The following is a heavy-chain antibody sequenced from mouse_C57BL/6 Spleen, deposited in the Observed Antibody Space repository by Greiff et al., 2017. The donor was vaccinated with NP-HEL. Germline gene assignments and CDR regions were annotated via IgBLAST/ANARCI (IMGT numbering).Heavy chain of an antibody. V-gene: IGHV1-80*01. D-gene: IGHD3-2*02. CDR2: IYPGDGDT. Sequence: QVQLQQSGAELVKPGASVKISCKASGYAFSSYWMNWVKQRPGKGLEWIGQIYPGDGDTNYNGKFKGKATLTADKSSSTAYMQLSSLTSEDSAVYCCARGTAQATMDYWGQGTSVTVSS. CDR1: GYAFSSYW. CDR3: ARGTAQATMDY. J-gene: IGHJ4*01.